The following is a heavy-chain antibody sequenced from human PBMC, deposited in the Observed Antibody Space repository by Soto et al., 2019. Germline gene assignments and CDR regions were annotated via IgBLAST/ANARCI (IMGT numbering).Heavy chain of an antibody. CDR1: GYTFTKYH. CDR3: ARVAGHKNARFDT. D-gene: IGHD1-1*01. J-gene: IGHJ4*02. V-gene: IGHV1-2*02. Sequence: ASVKVSCKASGYTFTKYHMHWVRQAPGQGLEWMGWINPGSGVTNQAQKFQGRVTMTRDTSITTTYMELNSLTSDDTAVYYCARVAGHKNARFDTWGQGALVTVSS. CDR2: INPGSGVT.